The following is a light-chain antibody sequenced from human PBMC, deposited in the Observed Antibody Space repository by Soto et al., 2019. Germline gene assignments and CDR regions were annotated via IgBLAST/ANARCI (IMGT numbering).Light chain of an antibody. CDR1: SSDVGGYNY. V-gene: IGLV2-14*01. Sequence: QSALTQPASVSASPGQSITISCAGTSSDVGGYNYVSWYQQYPGKAPKLVIYEVSNRPSGVSNRFSGSKSANTASLTISGLQAEDEADYYCNSYTSSSTGVFGGGTKVTVL. CDR2: EVS. J-gene: IGLJ3*02. CDR3: NSYTSSSTGV.